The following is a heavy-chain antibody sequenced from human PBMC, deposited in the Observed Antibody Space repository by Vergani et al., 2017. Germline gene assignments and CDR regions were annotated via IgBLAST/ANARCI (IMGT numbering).Heavy chain of an antibody. CDR2: IWYDGSNK. D-gene: IGHD2-21*01. V-gene: IGHV3-33*01. Sequence: VQLVESGGGLVQPGRSLRLSCAASGFTFSSYGMHWVRQAPGKGLEWVAVIWYDGSNKYYADSVKGRFTISRDNSKNTVYLQMNSLRGEDTAVYSCARDTAAYGFDYWGQGTLVTVSS. CDR1: GFTFSSYG. CDR3: ARDTAAYGFDY. J-gene: IGHJ4*02.